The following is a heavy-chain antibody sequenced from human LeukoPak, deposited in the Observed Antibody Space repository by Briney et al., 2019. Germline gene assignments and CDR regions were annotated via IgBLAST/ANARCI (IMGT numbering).Heavy chain of an antibody. D-gene: IGHD2-15*01. CDR2: ISGGGYTT. J-gene: IGHJ1*01. CDR3: AKGENLYCSGGSCSHYFQH. Sequence: PGGSLRLSCAASGFTFSSYVMTWVRQVPGRGLEWVSTISGGGYTTYYADSVKGRFTISRDNSKNTLYLQMNSLRAEDTAVYYCAKGENLYCSGGSCSHYFQHWGQGTLVTVSS. V-gene: IGHV3-23*01. CDR1: GFTFSSYV.